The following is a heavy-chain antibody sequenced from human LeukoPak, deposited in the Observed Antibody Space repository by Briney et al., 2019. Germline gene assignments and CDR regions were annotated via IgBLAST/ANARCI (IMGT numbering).Heavy chain of an antibody. Sequence: GGSLRLSCAASGLTFSSYSMNWVRQAPGKGLEWVASITSRSSNVYYADSLQGRFTISRDDAKNSLSLQMNSLRAEDTAVYYCARSTLGDIVVVPAALDYWGQGTLVTVSS. CDR2: ITSRSSNV. CDR3: ARSTLGDIVVVPAALDY. CDR1: GLTFSSYS. D-gene: IGHD2-2*01. J-gene: IGHJ4*02. V-gene: IGHV3-21*01.